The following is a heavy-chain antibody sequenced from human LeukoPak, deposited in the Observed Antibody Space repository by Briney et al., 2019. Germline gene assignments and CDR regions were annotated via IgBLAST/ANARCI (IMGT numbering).Heavy chain of an antibody. D-gene: IGHD6-6*01. V-gene: IGHV3-43*02. CDR3: AKDLFEYSSPIHYYYGMDV. CDR2: ISGDGGST. J-gene: IGHJ6*02. Sequence: PGRSLRLSCAASGFTFDDYAMHWVRQAPGKGLEWVSLISGDGGSTYYADSVKGRFTISRDNSKNSLYLQMNSLRTEDTALYYCAKDLFEYSSPIHYYYGMDVWGQGTTVTVSS. CDR1: GFTFDDYA.